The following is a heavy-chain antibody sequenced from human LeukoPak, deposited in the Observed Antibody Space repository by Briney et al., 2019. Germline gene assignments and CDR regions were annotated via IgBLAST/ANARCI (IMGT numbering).Heavy chain of an antibody. CDR1: GISFMSSA. V-gene: IGHV1-58*01. CDR2: IVVGSGVT. CDR3: AAEKRLYCSGGACYPDAFDI. J-gene: IGHJ3*02. D-gene: IGHD2-15*01. Sequence: EASVKVSCKASGISFMSSAVQWVRQARGQRLEWIGWIVVGSGVTNYAQKFLERVTITRDMSTSTVFMELSSLRSEDTALYYCAAEKRLYCSGGACYPDAFDIWGQGTMVTVSP.